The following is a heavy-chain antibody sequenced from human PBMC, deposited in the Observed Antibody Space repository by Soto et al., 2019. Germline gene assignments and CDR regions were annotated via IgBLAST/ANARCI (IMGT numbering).Heavy chain of an antibody. J-gene: IGHJ2*01. CDR2: IIPIFGTT. CDR1: GGTFSSYA. V-gene: IGHV1-69*12. CDR3: ARVVTVVKSFHYWYFDL. D-gene: IGHD2-15*01. Sequence: QVQLVQSGAEVKKPGSSVKVSCKASGGTFSSYAISWVRQAPGQGLEWMGGIIPIFGTTNYAQKFQGRVTITADESTSTAYMELSSLRSEYTAVYYCARVVTVVKSFHYWYFDLWGRGTLVTVSS.